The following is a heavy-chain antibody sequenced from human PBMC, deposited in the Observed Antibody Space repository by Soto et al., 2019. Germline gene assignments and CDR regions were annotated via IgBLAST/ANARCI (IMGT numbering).Heavy chain of an antibody. CDR3: AKDSSPNYAGNPGRAMDV. D-gene: IGHD6-13*01. CDR1: GIIFGGYA. CDR2: STWNSGGI. J-gene: IGHJ6*02. Sequence: SLRLSCAASGIIFGGYAMHWGRQPPGKEVEGCAGSTWNSGGIDYAESLKGRVTVSIDNSKNSLFLQMESLRGEDTALYYCAKDSSPNYAGNPGRAMDVWGQGTTVTVS. V-gene: IGHV3-9*01.